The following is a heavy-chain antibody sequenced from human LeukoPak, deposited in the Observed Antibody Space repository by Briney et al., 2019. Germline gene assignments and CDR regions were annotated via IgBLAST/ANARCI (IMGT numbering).Heavy chain of an antibody. Sequence: ASVKVSCKASGYTFTNYFIHWVRQAPGQGLEWMGIINPSGGSTSYAQKFQGTVTMTRDTSTNTVYMELSSLRSEDTAVYYCARDYCNARAFDYWGQGTLVTVSS. CDR1: GYTFTNYF. CDR3: ARDYCNARAFDY. J-gene: IGHJ4*02. CDR2: INPSGGST. D-gene: IGHD2/OR15-2a*01. V-gene: IGHV1-46*01.